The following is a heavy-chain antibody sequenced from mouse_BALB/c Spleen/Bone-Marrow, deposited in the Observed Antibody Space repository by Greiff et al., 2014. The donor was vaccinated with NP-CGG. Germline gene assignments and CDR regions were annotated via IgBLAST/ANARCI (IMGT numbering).Heavy chain of an antibody. CDR2: ISSGGGT. J-gene: IGHJ4*01. CDR3: ARGGGLRGLYPMDY. V-gene: IGHV5-6-5*01. D-gene: IGHD2-4*01. CDR1: GLTFSSYA. Sequence: DVMLVESGGGLVKPGGSLKLSCAGSGLTFSSYAMSWGRQTPEKRLEWVASISSGGGTYYPASVKGRFTISRDNVRNILYLQMSSLRSEDTAMYYCARGGGLRGLYPMDYWGQGTSVTVSS.